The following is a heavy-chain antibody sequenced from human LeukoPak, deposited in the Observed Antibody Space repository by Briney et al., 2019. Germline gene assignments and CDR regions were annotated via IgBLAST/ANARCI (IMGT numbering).Heavy chain of an antibody. J-gene: IGHJ3*02. CDR3: ARDHRSRAFDI. CDR1: GFTFSSYG. Sequence: GGSLRLSCAASGFTFSSYGMHWVRQAPGKGLEWVAVIWYDGSNKYYADSVKGRFTISRDNSKNTLYLQMNSLRAEGTAVYYCARDHRSRAFDIWGQGTMVTVSS. V-gene: IGHV3-33*01. D-gene: IGHD2-15*01. CDR2: IWYDGSNK.